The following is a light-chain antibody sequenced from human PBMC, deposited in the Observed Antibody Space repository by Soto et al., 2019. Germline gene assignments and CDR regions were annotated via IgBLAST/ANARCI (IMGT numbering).Light chain of an antibody. V-gene: IGLV1-47*02. CDR3: ASWDDSLSGLV. J-gene: IGLJ2*01. Sequence: LTQPPSASGTPGQTISISCSGSTSNIGSNYVYWYQQLPGTAPKLLIYSNNERPSGVPDRFSGSKSGTSASLAISGLRSEDEADYYCASWDDSLSGLVFAGGTKLTVL. CDR1: TSNIGSNY. CDR2: SNN.